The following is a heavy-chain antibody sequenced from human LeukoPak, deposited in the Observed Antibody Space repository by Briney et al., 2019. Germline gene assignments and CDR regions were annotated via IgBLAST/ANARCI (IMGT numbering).Heavy chain of an antibody. J-gene: IGHJ4*02. CDR2: ISTSGNTM. CDR1: GFTFSDYT. Sequence: GGSLGLSCAASGFTFSDYTMNWVRQAPGKGLEWVSFISTSGNTMYYADSVKGRFTISRDNAKNSLSLQMNSLRAEDTAIYYCASRFDYWGQGTLVTVSS. V-gene: IGHV3-48*04. CDR3: ASRFDY.